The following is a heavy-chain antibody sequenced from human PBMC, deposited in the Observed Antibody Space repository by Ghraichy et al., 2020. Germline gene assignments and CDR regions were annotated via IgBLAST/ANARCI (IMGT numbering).Heavy chain of an antibody. D-gene: IGHD6-13*01. CDR3: ARGLGEAAAGKDYYYYYMDV. CDR2: INHSGST. CDR1: GGSFSGYY. J-gene: IGHJ6*03. Sequence: SETLSLTCAVYGGSFSGYYWSWIRQPPGKGLEWIGEINHSGSTNYNPSLKSRVTISVDTSKNQFSLKLSSVTAADTAVYYCARGLGEAAAGKDYYYYYMDVWGKGTTVTVSS. V-gene: IGHV4-34*01.